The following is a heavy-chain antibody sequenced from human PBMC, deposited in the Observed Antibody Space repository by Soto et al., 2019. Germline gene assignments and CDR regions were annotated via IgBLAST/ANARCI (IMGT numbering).Heavy chain of an antibody. CDR1: AYTFTSYG. V-gene: IGHV1-18*01. CDR2: ISAYNGNT. J-gene: IGHJ4*02. D-gene: IGHD5-18*01. Sequence: QVQLVQSRAEVKKPGASVKVSCKASAYTFTSYGISWVRQATGQGLEWMGWISAYNGNTNYAQKLQGRVTMTTDTYTSTADMELRSLRSAATAVYYCASSLLVGYGLEGERDWGPGTLVTVSS. CDR3: ASSLLVGYGLEGERD.